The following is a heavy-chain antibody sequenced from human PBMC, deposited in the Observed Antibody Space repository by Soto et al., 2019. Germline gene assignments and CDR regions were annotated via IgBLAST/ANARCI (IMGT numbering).Heavy chain of an antibody. V-gene: IGHV3-11*06. J-gene: IGHJ6*02. Sequence: GGSLRLPCAASEFPFSDYYMSLIRQAPGKGLEWVSYVSSSSSYTNYADSVKGRFTISRDNAKNSLYLQMNSLRAEDTAVYYCARARRMDYGMDVWGQGTTVTVSS. CDR3: ARARRMDYGMDV. CDR1: EFPFSDYY. CDR2: VSSSSSYT.